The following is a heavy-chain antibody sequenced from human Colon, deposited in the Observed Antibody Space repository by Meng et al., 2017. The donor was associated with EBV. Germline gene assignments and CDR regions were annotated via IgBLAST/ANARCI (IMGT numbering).Heavy chain of an antibody. CDR3: ARDTSTWGNKGLDH. Sequence: QLQMPESGSGLVQPSQTLSLTCVVSGDSVTNGGYSWSWIRQPPGKGLEWIGYIYHSGSTKYNPSPKSRVTISVDTSKNQFSLKLSSVTAADTAVYYCARDTSTWGNKGLDHWGQGILVTVSS. CDR2: IYHSGST. D-gene: IGHD7-27*01. J-gene: IGHJ4*02. V-gene: IGHV4-30-2*01. CDR1: GDSVTNGGYS.